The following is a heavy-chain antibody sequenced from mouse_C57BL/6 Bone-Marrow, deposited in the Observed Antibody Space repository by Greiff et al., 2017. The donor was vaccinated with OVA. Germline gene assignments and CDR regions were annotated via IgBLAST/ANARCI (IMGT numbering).Heavy chain of an antibody. J-gene: IGHJ2*01. Sequence: QVQLKQSGAELVRPGASVTLSCKASGYTFTDYEMHWVKHTPVHGLEWIGAIDPETGGTAYNQKFKGKAILTADKSSSTAYMELRSLTSEDSAVYYCTRGITTVAPYYWGQGTTLTVSS. V-gene: IGHV1-15*01. CDR2: IDPETGGT. CDR1: GYTFTDYE. D-gene: IGHD1-1*01. CDR3: TRGITTVAPYY.